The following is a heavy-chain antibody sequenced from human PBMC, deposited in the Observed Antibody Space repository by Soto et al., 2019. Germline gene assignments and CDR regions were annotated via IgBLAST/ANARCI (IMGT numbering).Heavy chain of an antibody. D-gene: IGHD1-26*01. Sequence: QVQLVQSGAEVKKPGSSMKVSCKTSGGTFSTFPINWVRQAPGQGLEWMGGIIPIFGKANYGRKFQGRVTITADESTNTAYMELTSLRSDDTAVYFCARGKQERRVPHVMDVWGQGTTVTVS. J-gene: IGHJ6*02. V-gene: IGHV1-69*01. CDR2: IIPIFGKA. CDR3: ARGKQERRVPHVMDV. CDR1: GGTFSTFP.